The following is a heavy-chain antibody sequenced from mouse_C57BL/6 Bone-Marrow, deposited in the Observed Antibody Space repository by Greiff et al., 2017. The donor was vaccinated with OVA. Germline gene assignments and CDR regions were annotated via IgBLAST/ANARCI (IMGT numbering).Heavy chain of an antibody. V-gene: IGHV5-9-1*02. D-gene: IGHD4-1*01. Sequence: EVNVVESGAGLVKPGGSLKLSCAASGFTFSSYAMSWVRQTPEKRLEWVAYISSGGDYIYYADTVKGRFTISRDNARNTLYLQMSSLKSEDTAMYYCTREGNWDYFDYWGQGTTLTVSS. CDR2: ISSGGDYI. J-gene: IGHJ2*01. CDR1: GFTFSSYA. CDR3: TREGNWDYFDY.